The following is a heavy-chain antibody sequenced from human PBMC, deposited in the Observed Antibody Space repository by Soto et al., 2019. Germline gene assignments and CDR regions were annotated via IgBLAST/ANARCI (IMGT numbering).Heavy chain of an antibody. J-gene: IGHJ4*02. Sequence: EVQLVESGGGLVKPGGSLRLSCSASGFTFSDYSFKWVRQAPGKGLEWVSSISSTSAYIFYADSLKGRFTISRDNAKNSVYLQMNSLRAEDTAVYYCARVAVGNTDLFDYWGQGTKVIVSS. CDR3: ARVAVGNTDLFDY. CDR1: GFTFSDYS. CDR2: ISSTSAYI. D-gene: IGHD1-26*01. V-gene: IGHV3-21*01.